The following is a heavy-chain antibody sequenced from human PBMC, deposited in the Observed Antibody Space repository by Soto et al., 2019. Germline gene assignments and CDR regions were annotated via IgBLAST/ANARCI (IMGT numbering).Heavy chain of an antibody. V-gene: IGHV4-31*03. J-gene: IGHJ5*01. Sequence: SETLSLTCTVSGDAIYIGGYYWTWIRQHPGKGLEWIGYIYHTGKTYYNPSLESRVTMSVDTSKNQFSLKLASVTAADTAVYYCAGDRSSTSYWFDSWGQGTLVTVSS. CDR1: GDAIYIGGYY. CDR2: IYHTGKT. CDR3: AGDRSSTSYWFDS. D-gene: IGHD2-2*01.